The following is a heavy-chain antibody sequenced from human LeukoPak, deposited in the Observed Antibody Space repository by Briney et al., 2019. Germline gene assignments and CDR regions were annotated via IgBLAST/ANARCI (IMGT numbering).Heavy chain of an antibody. J-gene: IGHJ3*02. D-gene: IGHD3-22*01. CDR2: IYNSGST. CDR1: GGSISSYY. Sequence: SETLSLTCTVSGGSISSYYWSWIRQPPGKGLEWIGYIYNSGSTNYNPSLKSRVTISGDTSKNQFSLKLSSVTAADTAVYFCARGPYSYDSSGAFDIWGQGTMVTVSS. CDR3: ARGPYSYDSSGAFDI. V-gene: IGHV4-59*08.